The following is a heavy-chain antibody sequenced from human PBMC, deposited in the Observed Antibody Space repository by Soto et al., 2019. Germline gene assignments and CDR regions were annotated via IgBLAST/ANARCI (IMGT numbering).Heavy chain of an antibody. V-gene: IGHV4-4*07. CDR1: GGSISSYY. D-gene: IGHD3-22*01. CDR2: IYTSGST. Sequence: PSETLSLTCTVSGGSISSYYWSWIRQPAGKGLEWIGRIYTSGSTNYNPSLKSRVTMSVDTSKNQFSLKLSSVTAADTAVYYCARDPDSSGYYGIDDYWGQGTLVTVSS. CDR3: ARDPDSSGYYGIDDY. J-gene: IGHJ4*02.